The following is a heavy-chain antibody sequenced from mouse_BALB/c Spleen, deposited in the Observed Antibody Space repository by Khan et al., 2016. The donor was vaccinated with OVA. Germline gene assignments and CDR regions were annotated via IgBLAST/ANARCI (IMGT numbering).Heavy chain of an antibody. CDR3: AREGAYYRSDGWFAY. V-gene: IGHV1-4*01. J-gene: IGHJ3*01. CDR1: GYTFTSYT. D-gene: IGHD2-14*01. Sequence: SGTELARPGASVKMSCKASGYTFTSYTMHWVKQRPGQGLEWIGYINPSSGYTNYNQKFKDKATLTADKSSITAYMQLSSLTSEDSAIYYCAREGAYYRSDGWFAYWGQGTLVTVSA. CDR2: INPSSGYT.